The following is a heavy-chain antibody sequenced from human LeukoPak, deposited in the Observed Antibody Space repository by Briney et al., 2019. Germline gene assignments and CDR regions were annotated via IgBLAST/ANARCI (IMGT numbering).Heavy chain of an antibody. J-gene: IGHJ3*02. D-gene: IGHD2-15*01. CDR3: ARESISVVVVAAPHDAFDI. CDR1: DGSMTNYY. Sequence: SETLSLTCTVSDGSMTNYYWSWIRQPAGKGLEWIGRMRTSGNNNYNPSLASRVSMSVDTSKRQLSLKLSSVTAADTAVYYCARESISVVVVAAPHDAFDIWGQGTMVTVSS. CDR2: MRTSGNN. V-gene: IGHV4-4*07.